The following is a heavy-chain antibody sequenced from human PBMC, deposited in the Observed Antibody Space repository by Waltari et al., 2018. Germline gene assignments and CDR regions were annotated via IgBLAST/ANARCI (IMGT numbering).Heavy chain of an antibody. CDR2: TNAYNGLT. V-gene: IGHV1-18*04. CDR1: GYTFATFG. J-gene: IGHJ4*02. D-gene: IGHD3-22*01. CDR3: ARTYYYDSRDFDY. Sequence: QVTLVQSGGEVKTPGASVTVSCKASGYTFATFGISWVRQAPGQGLEWLGWTNAYNGLTKYAQTVQDRATMTTDASASTAYMELRSLRSDDTAMYYCARTYYYDSRDFDYWGQGSLVTVSS.